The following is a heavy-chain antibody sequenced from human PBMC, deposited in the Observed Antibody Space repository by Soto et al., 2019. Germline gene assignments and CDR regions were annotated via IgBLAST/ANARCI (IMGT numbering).Heavy chain of an antibody. D-gene: IGHD2-21*01. J-gene: IGHJ4*02. CDR2: IKQAGTEK. V-gene: IGHV3-7*04. Sequence: EVHLVDSGGGLVQHGGSLRLSCAASGFSFTSYWLSWIRQAPGDGLELVANIKQAGTEKPYVESVNGLFSIASDNAKDSSYCQTSSQRADDTAVYYCAMGCGAPSDHYCFDSWGQGTLVTVSS. CDR3: AMGCGAPSDHYCFDS. CDR1: GFSFTSYW.